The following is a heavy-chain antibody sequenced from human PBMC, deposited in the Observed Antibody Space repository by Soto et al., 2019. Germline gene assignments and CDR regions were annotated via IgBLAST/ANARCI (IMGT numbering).Heavy chain of an antibody. D-gene: IGHD2-15*01. CDR3: VRQPGGVATPGDDY. Sequence: QVQLVQSGAEVKKPGASVKVSCEASGYPFSAFDINWVRQAGGQGLEWMGWMNPDSGDTAFAKRFQDRITMTRSTSISRAYMELSRLTSDDTAVYFCVRQPGGVATPGDDYWGQGTLVTVSS. CDR1: GYPFSAFD. V-gene: IGHV1-8*01. J-gene: IGHJ4*02. CDR2: MNPDSGDT.